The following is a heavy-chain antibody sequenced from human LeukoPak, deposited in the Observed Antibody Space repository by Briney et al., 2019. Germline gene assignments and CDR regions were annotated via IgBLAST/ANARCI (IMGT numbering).Heavy chain of an antibody. Sequence: ASVKVSCKASGYTFTSYYMHWVRQAPGQGLEWMGIINPSGGSTSYAQKFQGRVTMTRDMSTSTVYMELSSLRSDDTAVYYCARVVAVAGTERDYYYYYMDVWGKGTTVTVSS. CDR2: INPSGGST. V-gene: IGHV1-46*01. CDR1: GYTFTSYY. CDR3: ARVVAVAGTERDYYYYYMDV. J-gene: IGHJ6*03. D-gene: IGHD6-19*01.